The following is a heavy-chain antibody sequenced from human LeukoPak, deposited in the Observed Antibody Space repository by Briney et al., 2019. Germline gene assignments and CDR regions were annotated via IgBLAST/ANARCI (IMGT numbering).Heavy chain of an antibody. CDR3: AKRGGTESFYYYYYMDV. J-gene: IGHJ6*03. Sequence: GGSLRLSCAASGFTFSSYDMTWVRQPPGKGLEWVALISRSGGTTYYADSVKGRFTISRDNSKNTLYLQMNSLRAEDTAEYYCAKRGGTESFYYYYYMDVWGKGTTVTVSS. D-gene: IGHD2-15*01. CDR1: GFTFSSYD. CDR2: ISRSGGTT. V-gene: IGHV3-23*01.